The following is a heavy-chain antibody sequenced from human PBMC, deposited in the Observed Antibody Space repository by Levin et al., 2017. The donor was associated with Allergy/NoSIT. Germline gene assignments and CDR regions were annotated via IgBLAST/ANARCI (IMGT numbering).Heavy chain of an antibody. V-gene: IGHV4-59*01. CDR3: ARGGGSYGPRARYYGMDV. CDR1: GDSITNYY. CDR2: IYYTGST. D-gene: IGHD5-18*01. Sequence: SETLSLTCTVSGDSITNYYWSWIRQPPGKGLEWIAYIYYTGSTNYNPSLKSRVTMSLDTSKNQISLKLSSVTAEDTAVYYCARGGGSYGPRARYYGMDVWGQGTTVTVSS. J-gene: IGHJ6*02.